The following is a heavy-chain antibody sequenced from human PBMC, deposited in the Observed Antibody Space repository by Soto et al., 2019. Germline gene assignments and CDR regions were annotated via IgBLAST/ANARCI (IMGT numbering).Heavy chain of an antibody. J-gene: IGHJ6*02. V-gene: IGHV5-51*01. CDR3: AASIFYYGMDV. CDR2: IYPGDSYT. CDR1: GYTFTNYW. Sequence: GESLKISCQTAGYTFTNYWIGWVRQMPGKGPEWMVIIYPGDSYTKYNQSFQGQVTSSADKSITTTYLQWSSLKASDPAIYYCAASIFYYGMDVWGQGTTVTVSS.